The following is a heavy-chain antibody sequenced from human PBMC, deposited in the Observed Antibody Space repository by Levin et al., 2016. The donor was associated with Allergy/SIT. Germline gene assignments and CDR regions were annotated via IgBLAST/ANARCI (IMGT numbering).Heavy chain of an antibody. CDR3: ARDTLRYYQLLRYSYGNSFGPHYYYYGMDV. V-gene: IGHV3-21*01. CDR2: ISSSSSYI. Sequence: VRQAPGKGLEWVSSISSSSSYIYYADSVKGRFTISRDNAKNSLYLQMNSLRAEDTAVYYCARDTLRYYQLLRYSYGNSFGPHYYYYGMDVWGQGTTVTVSS. J-gene: IGHJ6*02. D-gene: IGHD5-18*01.